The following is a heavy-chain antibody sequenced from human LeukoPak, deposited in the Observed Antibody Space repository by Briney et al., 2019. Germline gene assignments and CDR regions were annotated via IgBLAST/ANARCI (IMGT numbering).Heavy chain of an antibody. Sequence: GGSLRLSCAASGFTFSGYTMNWVRQAPGKGLEWVSSTSSSSSSIYYADSVKGRFTISRDNAKNSLYLQMNSLRAEDTALYYCAKERGYCSSTSCYNWFDPWGQGTLVTVSS. CDR1: GFTFSGYT. D-gene: IGHD2-2*01. V-gene: IGHV3-21*04. CDR3: AKERGYCSSTSCYNWFDP. J-gene: IGHJ5*02. CDR2: TSSSSSSI.